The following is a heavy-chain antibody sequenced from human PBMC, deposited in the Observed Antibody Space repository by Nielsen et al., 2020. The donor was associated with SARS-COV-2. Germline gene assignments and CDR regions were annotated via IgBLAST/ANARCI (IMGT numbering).Heavy chain of an antibody. D-gene: IGHD4-17*01. V-gene: IGHV1-69*13. CDR2: IIPIFGTA. Sequence: SVQVSCKASGGTFSSYAISWVRQAPGQGLEWMGGIIPIFGTANYAQKFQGRVTITADESTSTAYMELSSLRSEDTAVYYCARDSAYGDYEYYFDYWGQGTLVTVSS. CDR3: ARDSAYGDYEYYFDY. CDR1: GGTFSSYA. J-gene: IGHJ4*02.